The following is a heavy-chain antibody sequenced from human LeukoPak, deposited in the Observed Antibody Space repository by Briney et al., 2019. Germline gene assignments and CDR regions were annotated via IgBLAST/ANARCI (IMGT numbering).Heavy chain of an antibody. CDR2: ISYDGSNK. J-gene: IGHJ3*02. CDR1: GFTFSSYA. Sequence: GRSLRLSCAASGFTFSSYAMHWVRQAPGKGLEWVAVISYDGSNKYYADSVKGRFTISRDNSKNTLYLQMNSLRAEDTAVYYCARVRSGGWYVRDDAFDIWGQGTMVTVSS. V-gene: IGHV3-30*04. D-gene: IGHD6-19*01. CDR3: ARVRSGGWYVRDDAFDI.